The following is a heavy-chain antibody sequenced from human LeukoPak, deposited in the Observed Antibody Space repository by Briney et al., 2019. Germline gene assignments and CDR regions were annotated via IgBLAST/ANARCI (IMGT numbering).Heavy chain of an antibody. D-gene: IGHD2-21*02. Sequence: ASVKVSCKASGGTFSSYAISWVRQAPGQGLEWMGRIIPIFGTANYAQKFQGRVTITTDESKSTAYMELSSLRSEDTAVYYCASGAVRHIVVVTAIPETFDYWGQGTLVTVSS. CDR3: ASGAVRHIVVVTAIPETFDY. V-gene: IGHV1-69*05. CDR1: GGTFSSYA. J-gene: IGHJ4*02. CDR2: IIPIFGTA.